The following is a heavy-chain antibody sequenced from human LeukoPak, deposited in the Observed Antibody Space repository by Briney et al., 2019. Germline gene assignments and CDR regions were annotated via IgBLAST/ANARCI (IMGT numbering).Heavy chain of an antibody. V-gene: IGHV2-70*01. Sequence: SGPALVKPTRTLTLTCTFSGFSLSTSGRGVSWIRQPPGKALEWLALIDWYDGKYYSTSLKTRLTTSKNTSKNQVVLTIPNSDTVDTTTYYCTRTVYSYGNFDYWGQGTLVTVSS. CDR3: TRTVYSYGNFDY. J-gene: IGHJ4*02. CDR1: GFSLSTSGRG. CDR2: IDWYDGK. D-gene: IGHD5-18*01.